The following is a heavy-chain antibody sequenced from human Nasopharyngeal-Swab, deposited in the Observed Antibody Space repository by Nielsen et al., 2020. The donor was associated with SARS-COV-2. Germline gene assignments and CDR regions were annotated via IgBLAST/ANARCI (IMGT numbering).Heavy chain of an antibody. D-gene: IGHD3-10*01. V-gene: IGHV3-7*01. CDR1: LFDLSNYR. Sequence: GGSLRLSCEATLFDLSNYRMSWVRQAPGKGLEWVANINQDGGEKYYGVSVRGRFSISRDNAKNSLYLQMNSLRVEDTGVYFCARERPSVVRVSRPVHVWGTGTVVTVSS. CDR3: ARERPSVVRVSRPVHV. CDR2: INQDGGEK. J-gene: IGHJ6*04.